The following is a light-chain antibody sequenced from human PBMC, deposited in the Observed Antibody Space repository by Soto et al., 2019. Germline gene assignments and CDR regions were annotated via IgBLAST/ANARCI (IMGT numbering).Light chain of an antibody. CDR3: HQYDSWT. CDR2: GAS. V-gene: IGKV3-20*01. Sequence: EIVLTQSPGTLSLSPGERATLSCRAIQSFNSIYLAWYQQKPGQAPRLLIYGASSRATGIPDRFSGSGSGTDFTLTISRLEPEDFAVYYCHQYDSWTFGQGTKVDIK. J-gene: IGKJ1*01. CDR1: QSFNSIY.